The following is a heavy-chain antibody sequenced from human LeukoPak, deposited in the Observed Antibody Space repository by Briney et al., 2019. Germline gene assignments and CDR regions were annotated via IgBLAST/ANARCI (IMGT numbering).Heavy chain of an antibody. CDR3: ARGEQNPGDY. CDR1: GYTFTGYY. CDR2: INPNSGGT. V-gene: IGHV1-2*02. J-gene: IGHJ4*02. Sequence: ASVKVSCKASGYTFTGYYMHWVRQAPGQGLEWMGWINPNSGGTNYAQKFQGRVTMTRDTSISTAYMEWSSLKASDTAMYYCARGEQNPGDYWGQGTLVTVSS. D-gene: IGHD1-26*01.